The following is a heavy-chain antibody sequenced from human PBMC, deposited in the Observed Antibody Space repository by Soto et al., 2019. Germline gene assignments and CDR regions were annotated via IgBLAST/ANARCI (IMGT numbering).Heavy chain of an antibody. CDR3: ARLFVTMVRGVIIRPQGYYYGMDV. D-gene: IGHD3-10*01. V-gene: IGHV4-59*12. J-gene: IGHJ6*02. Sequence: SETLSLTCTVSGGSISSYYWSWIRQPPGKGLEWIGYIYYSGSTNYNPSLKSRVTISVDTSKNQFSLKLSSVTAADTAVYYCARLFVTMVRGVIIRPQGYYYGMDVWGQGTTVT. CDR2: IYYSGST. CDR1: GGSISSYY.